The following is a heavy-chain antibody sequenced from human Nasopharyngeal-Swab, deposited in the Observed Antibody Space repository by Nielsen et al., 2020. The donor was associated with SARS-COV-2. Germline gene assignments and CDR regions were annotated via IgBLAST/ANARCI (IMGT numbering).Heavy chain of an antibody. D-gene: IGHD3-22*01. CDR2: IYYSGST. Sequence: SETLSLTCTVSGGSVSSGSYYWGWIRQPPGKGLEWIGSIYYSGSTYYNLSLKSRVTISVDTSKNQFSLKLSSVTAADTAVYYCARSYYDSSFLYYYYYMDVWGKGTTVTVSS. CDR3: ARSYYDSSFLYYYYYMDV. V-gene: IGHV4-39*01. CDR1: GGSVSSGSYY. J-gene: IGHJ6*03.